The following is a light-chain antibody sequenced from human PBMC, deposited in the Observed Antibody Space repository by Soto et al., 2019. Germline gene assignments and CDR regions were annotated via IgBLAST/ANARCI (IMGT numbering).Light chain of an antibody. CDR2: AAS. CDR3: QQADSFPLT. V-gene: IGKV1-39*01. CDR1: QSISSY. Sequence: DIQMTQSPSSLSASVVDRVTITCRASQSISSYLNWYQQKPGKAPKLLIYAASSLESGVPSRFSGSGSGTDFTLTINSLQPEDFATYYCQQADSFPLTFGGGTKVDIK. J-gene: IGKJ4*01.